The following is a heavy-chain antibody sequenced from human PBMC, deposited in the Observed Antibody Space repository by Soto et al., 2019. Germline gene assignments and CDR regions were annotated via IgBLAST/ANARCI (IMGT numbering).Heavy chain of an antibody. CDR1: GFTFSSYA. V-gene: IGHV3-23*01. CDR2: ISGSGGST. CDR3: AREGGGYYYDSSGYYY. Sequence: EVQLLESGGGLVQPGGSLRLSCAASGFTFSSYAMSWVRQAPGKGLEWVSAISGSGGSTYYADSVKGRFTISRDNSKNTLYLQMNSLRAEDTAVYYCAREGGGYYYDSSGYYYWGQGTLVTVSS. J-gene: IGHJ4*02. D-gene: IGHD3-22*01.